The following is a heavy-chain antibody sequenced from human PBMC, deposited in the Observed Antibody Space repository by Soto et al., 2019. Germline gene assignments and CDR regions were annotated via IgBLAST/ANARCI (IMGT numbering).Heavy chain of an antibody. CDR1: GGTFSSYA. D-gene: IGHD3-3*01. CDR2: IIPIFGTA. V-gene: IGHV1-69*13. Sequence: GASVKVSCKASGGTFSSYAISWVRQAPGQGLEWMGGIIPIFGTANYAQKFQGRVTITADESTSTAYMELSSLRSEDTAVYYCAGSGVTIFGGIPEWGMDVWGQGTTVTVSS. CDR3: AGSGVTIFGGIPEWGMDV. J-gene: IGHJ6*02.